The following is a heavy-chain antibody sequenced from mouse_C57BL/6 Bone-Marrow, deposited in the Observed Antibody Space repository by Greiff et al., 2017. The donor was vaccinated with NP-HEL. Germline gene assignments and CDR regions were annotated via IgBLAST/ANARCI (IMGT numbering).Heavy chain of an antibody. J-gene: IGHJ3*01. CDR3: TRGGFAY. Sequence: VQLQQSGAELVRPGASVTLSCKASGYTFTDYEMPWVKQTPVHGLAWIGAIDPETGGTAYNQKFKGKAILTADKSSSTAYMELRSLTSEDSAVYYCTRGGFAYWGQGTLVTVSA. CDR2: IDPETGGT. V-gene: IGHV1-15*01. CDR1: GYTFTDYE.